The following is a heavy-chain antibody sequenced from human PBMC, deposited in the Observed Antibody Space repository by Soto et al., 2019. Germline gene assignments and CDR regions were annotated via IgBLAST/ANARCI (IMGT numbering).Heavy chain of an antibody. Sequence: QVQLQESGPGLVKPSQTLSLTCTVSGGSVTTADYYWNWIRQPPGKGLEWIGYIYYSGSTSYYPSLKSRVTISLDTSKNQCSLKMTSVTAADTAVYYCARGYSSNLLGYWGQGTLVTVSS. CDR2: IYYSGST. D-gene: IGHD5-18*01. CDR1: GGSVTTADYY. V-gene: IGHV4-30-4*01. J-gene: IGHJ4*02. CDR3: ARGYSSNLLGY.